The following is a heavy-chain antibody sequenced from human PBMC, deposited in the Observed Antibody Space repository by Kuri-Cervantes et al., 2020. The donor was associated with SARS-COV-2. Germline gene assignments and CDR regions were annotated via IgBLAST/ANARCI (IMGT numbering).Heavy chain of an antibody. CDR2: ITWSGGAT. J-gene: IGHJ5*02. Sequence: GESLKISCAASGFTFDDYGMNWVRQVPGKGLEWVSGITWSGGATGCADSVKGRFIISRDNANNSLFLQLNSLRVDDTALYYCAKGRRQHYDLRGGWFDPWGQGTLVTVSS. CDR3: AKGRRQHYDLRGGWFDP. D-gene: IGHD4-17*01. V-gene: IGHV3-20*04. CDR1: GFTFDDYG.